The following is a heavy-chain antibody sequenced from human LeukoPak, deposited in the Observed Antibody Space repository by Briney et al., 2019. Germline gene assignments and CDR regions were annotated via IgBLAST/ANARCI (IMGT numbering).Heavy chain of an antibody. CDR3: ARATIGYSGYDLDAFDI. Sequence: SGTLSLTCAVSGGSISTYNWWSWVRQPPGKGLEWIGEIFYSGSINYNPSLKSRVTISVDTSKNQFSLKLSSVTAADTAVYYCARATIGYSGYDLDAFDIWGQGTMVTVSS. D-gene: IGHD5-12*01. J-gene: IGHJ3*02. CDR2: IFYSGSI. CDR1: GGSISTYNW. V-gene: IGHV4-4*02.